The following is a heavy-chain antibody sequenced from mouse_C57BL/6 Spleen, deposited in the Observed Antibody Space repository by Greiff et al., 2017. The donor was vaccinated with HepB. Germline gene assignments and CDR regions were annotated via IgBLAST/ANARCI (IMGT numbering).Heavy chain of an antibody. CDR2: FYPGSGSI. V-gene: IGHV1-62-2*01. D-gene: IGHD2-1*01. CDR1: GYTFTEYT. J-gene: IGHJ4*01. CDR3: ARHEGPLYYGNYAMDY. Sequence: QVQLKESGAELVKPGASVKLSCKASGYTFTEYTIHWVKQRSGQGLEWIGWFYPGSGSIKYNEKFKDKATLTADKSSSTVYMELSRLTSEDSAVYFCARHEGPLYYGNYAMDYWGQGTSVTVSS.